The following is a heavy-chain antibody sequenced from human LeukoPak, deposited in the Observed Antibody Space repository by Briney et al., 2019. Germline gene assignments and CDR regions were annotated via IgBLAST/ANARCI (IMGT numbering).Heavy chain of an antibody. D-gene: IGHD2-21*02. J-gene: IGHJ4*02. CDR1: GFTFRYYA. CDR3: AKGTATVTSRFFDY. Sequence: GGSLRLSCAASGFTFRYYAMHWVRQAPGKGLEWVSTISDNSGSTYYPDSVKGRLTISRDDSKNTLYLQMKSLRAEDTAVYYCAKGTATVTSRFFDYWGQGTLVTVSS. V-gene: IGHV3-23*01. CDR2: ISDNSGST.